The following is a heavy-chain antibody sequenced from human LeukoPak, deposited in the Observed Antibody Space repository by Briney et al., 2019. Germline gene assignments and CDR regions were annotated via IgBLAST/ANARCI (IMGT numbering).Heavy chain of an antibody. CDR2: ISYDGSNK. D-gene: IGHD6-13*01. J-gene: IGHJ4*02. V-gene: IGHV3-30-3*01. Sequence: GRSLRLSCAAPGFTFSSYAMHWVRQAPGKGLEWVAVISYDGSNKYYADSVKGRFTISRDNSKNTLYLQMNSLRAEDTAVYYCARPMYSGYSSSWYPGDFDYWGQGTLATVSS. CDR1: GFTFSSYA. CDR3: ARPMYSGYSSSWYPGDFDY.